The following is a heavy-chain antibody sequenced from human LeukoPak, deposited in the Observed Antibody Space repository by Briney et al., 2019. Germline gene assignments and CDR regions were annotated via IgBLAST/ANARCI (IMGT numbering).Heavy chain of an antibody. CDR3: ARAYCVGDCTVLHIYFDN. CDR2: INPNSGGT. D-gene: IGHD2-21*02. V-gene: IGHV1-2*02. J-gene: IGHJ4*02. CDR1: GFTFTAYY. Sequence: GASVKVSCKASGFTFTAYYMHWVRQAPGQGLEWMGWINPNSGGTNYAQKFQGRVTITRNTSISTAYMELSSLRSEDTAVYYCARAYCVGDCTVLHIYFDNWGQGTLVTVSS.